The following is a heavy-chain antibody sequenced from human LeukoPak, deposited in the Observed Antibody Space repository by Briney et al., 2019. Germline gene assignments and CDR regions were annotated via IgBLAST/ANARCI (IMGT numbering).Heavy chain of an antibody. J-gene: IGHJ4*02. CDR3: ATNPNSYGPDY. D-gene: IGHD5-18*01. CDR1: GYTFTGRY. CDR2: IDPNSGVT. Sequence: ASVKVSCKASGYTFTGRYMHWVRQAPGQGLEWMGRIDPNSGVTNLAQKFQGRVTMTGDTSVSTAYMELSGLGSDDTAVYYCATNPNSYGPDYWGQGTLVTVSS. V-gene: IGHV1-2*06.